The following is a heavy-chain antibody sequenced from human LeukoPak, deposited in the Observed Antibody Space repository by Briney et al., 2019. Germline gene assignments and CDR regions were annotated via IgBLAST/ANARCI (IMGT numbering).Heavy chain of an antibody. CDR2: ISSSSSYI. D-gene: IGHD3-10*01. CDR1: GFTFSSYS. J-gene: IGHJ4*02. Sequence: GGSLRLSCAASGFTFSSYSMNWVRQAPGKGLEWVSSISSSSSYIYYADSVKGRFTISRDNAKNSLYLQMNSLRAEDTAVYYCARFGISSSGSKTRNDYWGQGTLVTVSS. CDR3: ARFGISSSGSKTRNDY. V-gene: IGHV3-21*01.